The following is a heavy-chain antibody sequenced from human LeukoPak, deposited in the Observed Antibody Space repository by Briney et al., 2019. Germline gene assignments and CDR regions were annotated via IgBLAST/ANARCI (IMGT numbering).Heavy chain of an antibody. Sequence: GGSLRLSCAASGFTFSSYSMNWVRQAPGKGLEWVSSISSSSSYIYYADSVKGRFTISRDNAKNSLYLQMNSLRAEDTAVYYCARDPGTYGSGSYQFDYWGQGTLVTVSS. CDR3: ARDPGTYGSGSYQFDY. D-gene: IGHD3-10*01. J-gene: IGHJ4*02. CDR1: GFTFSSYS. CDR2: ISSSSSYI. V-gene: IGHV3-21*01.